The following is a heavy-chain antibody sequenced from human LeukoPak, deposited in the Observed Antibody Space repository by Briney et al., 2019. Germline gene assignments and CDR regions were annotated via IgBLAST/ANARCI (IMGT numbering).Heavy chain of an antibody. Sequence: QTGGSLRLSCAASGFTFSSYAMHWVRQAPGKGLEWVSTINGNGAATYYADSFKGRFLISRDDSKSTVYLRMNKLRVEDSGLYYCANGLAASGNFLLRDYYYFIDVWGKGTTVIVS. D-gene: IGHD1-26*01. V-gene: IGHV3-23*01. CDR3: ANGLAASGNFLLRDYYYFIDV. CDR1: GFTFSSYA. J-gene: IGHJ6*03. CDR2: INGNGAAT.